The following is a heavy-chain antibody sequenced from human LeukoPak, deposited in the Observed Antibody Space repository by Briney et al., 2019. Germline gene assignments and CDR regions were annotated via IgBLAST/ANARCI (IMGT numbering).Heavy chain of an antibody. CDR1: GFTFSSYA. Sequence: GGTLRLSCAASGFTFSSYAMSWVRQAPGKGLEWVSAISGSGGSTYYADSVKGRFTISRDNSKHTLYLQMNSLRAEDTAVYYCAKRGQGYYDSSGYYYFDYWGQGTLVTVSS. J-gene: IGHJ4*02. V-gene: IGHV3-23*01. D-gene: IGHD3-22*01. CDR3: AKRGQGYYDSSGYYYFDY. CDR2: ISGSGGST.